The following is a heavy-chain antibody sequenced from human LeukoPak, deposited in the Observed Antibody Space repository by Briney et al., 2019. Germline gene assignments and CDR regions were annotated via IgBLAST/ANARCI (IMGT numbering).Heavy chain of an antibody. Sequence: SETLSLTCAVYGGSFSGYYWSWIRQPPGKGLEWIGEINHSGSTNYNPSLKSRVTISVDTSKNQFSLKLSSVTAADTAVYYCARDVPFTQGIAAAGSYFVYWGQGTLVTVSS. CDR2: INHSGST. CDR1: GGSFSGYY. V-gene: IGHV4-34*01. D-gene: IGHD6-13*01. J-gene: IGHJ4*02. CDR3: ARDVPFTQGIAAAGSYFVY.